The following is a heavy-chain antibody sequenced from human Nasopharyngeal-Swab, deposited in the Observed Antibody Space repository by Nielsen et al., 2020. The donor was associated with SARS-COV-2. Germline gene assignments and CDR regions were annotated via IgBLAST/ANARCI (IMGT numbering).Heavy chain of an antibody. CDR1: GLTVSSTY. V-gene: IGHV3-53*01. CDR2: TEIGGTA. J-gene: IGHJ1*01. Sequence: GGSLRLSCVVSGLTVSSTYMSWVRQAPEKGLDWVSVTEIGGTAHYADSVKGRFPISRDSSTNTLYLQMNSLRAEDTAVYYCARDLGGGYCPTTNCLGSWGQGTLVTVSS. CDR3: ARDLGGGYCPTTNCLGS. D-gene: IGHD2-2*01.